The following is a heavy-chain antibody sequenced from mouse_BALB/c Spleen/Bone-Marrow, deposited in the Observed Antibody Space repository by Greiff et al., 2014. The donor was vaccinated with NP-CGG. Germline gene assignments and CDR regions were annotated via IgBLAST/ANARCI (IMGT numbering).Heavy chain of an antibody. J-gene: IGHJ2*01. D-gene: IGHD1-1*01. CDR1: GYSITSDYA. Sequence: VQLKQSGPGLVKPSQSLSLTCTVTGYSITSDYAWNWIRQFPGNKLEWMGYITYSVSTSYNPSLKSRISITRDTSKNQFFLQLNSVTTEDTATYYCARSVVATRYFDDWGQGTTLTVSS. V-gene: IGHV3-2*02. CDR3: ARSVVATRYFDD. CDR2: ITYSVST.